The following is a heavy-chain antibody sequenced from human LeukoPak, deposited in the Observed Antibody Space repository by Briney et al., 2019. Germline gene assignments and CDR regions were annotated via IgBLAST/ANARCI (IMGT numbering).Heavy chain of an antibody. V-gene: IGHV3-72*01. CDR1: GFLFSDHY. CDR3: ARTYGGGWDTTYFDY. D-gene: IGHD6-25*01. Sequence: GGSLRLSCAASGFLFSDHYMDWVRQAPGKGLEWVGRIRNKANGFTTEYAASVKGRFTISRDDSTNSLYLQMNNLEIEDTALYFCARTYGGGWDTTYFDYWGQGTLVTVSS. CDR2: IRNKANGFTT. J-gene: IGHJ4*02.